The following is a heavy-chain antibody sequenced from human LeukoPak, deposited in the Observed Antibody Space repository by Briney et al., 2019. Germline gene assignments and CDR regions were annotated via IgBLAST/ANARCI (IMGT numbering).Heavy chain of an antibody. D-gene: IGHD6-19*01. CDR3: AKDSHSSGWFYYFDY. CDR1: GFTFSSYA. V-gene: IGHV3-23*01. J-gene: IGHJ4*02. CDR2: ITGSGGST. Sequence: GGSLRLSCAASGFTFSSYAISWVRQAPGKGLEWVSAITGSGGSTLYADSVKGRFTISIDTSKNTLYLQMNSLRADDTAVYYCAKDSHSSGWFYYFDYWGQGTLVTVSS.